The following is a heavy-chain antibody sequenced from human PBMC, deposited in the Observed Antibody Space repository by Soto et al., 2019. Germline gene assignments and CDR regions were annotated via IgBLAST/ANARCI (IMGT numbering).Heavy chain of an antibody. CDR2: IWYDGSNK. D-gene: IGHD3-10*01. Sequence: QVQLVESGGGVVQPGRSLRLSCAASGFTFSSYGMHWVRQAPGKGLEWVAVIWYDGSNKYYADSVKGRFTISRDNSKKTMYLQMNSLRAEDTAVYYCARDQLLWCGELLSRQKWCDPWGQGTVVTVSS. CDR1: GFTFSSYG. J-gene: IGHJ5*02. CDR3: ARDQLLWCGELLSRQKWCDP. V-gene: IGHV3-33*01.